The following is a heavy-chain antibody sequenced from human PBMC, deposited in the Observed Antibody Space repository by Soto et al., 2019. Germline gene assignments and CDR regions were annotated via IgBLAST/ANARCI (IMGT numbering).Heavy chain of an antibody. CDR2: IKEDGSEK. J-gene: IGHJ6*02. D-gene: IGHD6-13*01. Sequence: EVQLVESGGGLVQPGGSLRLSCAASGFTFSSYWMSWVRQAPGKGLEWVPNIKEDGSEKYYVDSVKGRFTISRDNAKKSLYVQMNSLRAEDTAVYYCARAPGWQQQDYYYYGMDVWGQGTTVTVSS. V-gene: IGHV3-7*03. CDR3: ARAPGWQQQDYYYYGMDV. CDR1: GFTFSSYW.